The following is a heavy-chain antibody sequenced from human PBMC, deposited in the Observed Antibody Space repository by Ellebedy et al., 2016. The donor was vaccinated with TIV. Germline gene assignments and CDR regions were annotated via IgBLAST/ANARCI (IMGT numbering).Heavy chain of an antibody. Sequence: GESLKISCAASGFTFSDYPMNWIRQSPGKGLEWVSYISTTIRSIYYANSVKGRFTISRDDAKNSLYLKMHSLRADYTAVYYCVRDPGGRFTLEVPAAHDSWGQGTLVTVSS. J-gene: IGHJ4*02. CDR3: VRDPGGRFTLEVPAAHDS. V-gene: IGHV3-48*04. CDR2: ISTTIRSI. D-gene: IGHD2-2*01. CDR1: GFTFSDYP.